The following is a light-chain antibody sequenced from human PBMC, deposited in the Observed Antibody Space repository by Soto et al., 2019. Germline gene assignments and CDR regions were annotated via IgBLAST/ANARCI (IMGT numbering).Light chain of an antibody. V-gene: IGKV3-20*01. CDR1: QSLDSTY. J-gene: IGKJ2*01. Sequence: EVVLTQSPGTLSLSPGERATLSCRASQSLDSTYLAWYQQKPGQSPRLVIYGASRRATGIPDRFSGSGSGTDVTLTIGRLEPADFGVDYCQRSGSAPPYIFGAGTRLDI. CDR3: QRSGSAPPYI. CDR2: GAS.